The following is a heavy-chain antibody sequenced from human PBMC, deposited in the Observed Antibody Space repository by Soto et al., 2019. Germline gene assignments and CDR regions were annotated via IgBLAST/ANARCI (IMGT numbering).Heavy chain of an antibody. Sequence: EVQLVESGGGLVQPGGSLRLSCAASGFTFSSYSMNWVRQAPGKGLEWVSYISSSSSTIYYADSVKGRFAISRDNAKNSLYLQMNSLRDADTAVYYCAREGILNWFDPWGQGTLVTVSS. J-gene: IGHJ5*02. CDR3: AREGILNWFDP. CDR2: ISSSSSTI. D-gene: IGHD3-10*01. CDR1: GFTFSSYS. V-gene: IGHV3-48*02.